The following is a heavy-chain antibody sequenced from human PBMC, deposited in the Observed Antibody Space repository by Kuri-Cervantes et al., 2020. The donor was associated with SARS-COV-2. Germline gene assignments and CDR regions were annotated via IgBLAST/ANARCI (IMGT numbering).Heavy chain of an antibody. CDR3: AREGGITIFGVVTTYYFDY. V-gene: IGHV4-59*12. CDR1: GGSISSYY. J-gene: IGHJ4*01. D-gene: IGHD3-3*01. CDR2: IYYSGST. Sequence: SETLSLTCTVSGGSISSYYWSWIRQPPGKGPEWIGYIYYSGSTNYNPSLKSRVTISVDTSKNQFSLKLSYVTAADTAVYYCAREGGITIFGVVTTYYFDYWGHGTQVTVSS.